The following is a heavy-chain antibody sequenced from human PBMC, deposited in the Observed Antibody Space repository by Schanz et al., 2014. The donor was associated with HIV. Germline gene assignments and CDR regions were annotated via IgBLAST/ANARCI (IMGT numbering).Heavy chain of an antibody. CDR3: ARDDVLDFLAS. CDR2: IIPIFGAA. J-gene: IGHJ5*02. CDR1: GGTFSSYA. D-gene: IGHD3-3*01. V-gene: IGHV1-69*01. Sequence: QVPLVQSGAEVKKPGSSVKDSCKASGGTFSSYAISWVRQAPGQGLEWMGGIIPIFGAAKNAPKFQGRVTITADESTSTAYMELTGLNPEDTAIYYCARDDVLDFLASWGQGTLVTVSS.